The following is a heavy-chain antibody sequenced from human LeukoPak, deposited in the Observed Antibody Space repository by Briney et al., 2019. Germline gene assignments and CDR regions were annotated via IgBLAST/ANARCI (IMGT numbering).Heavy chain of an antibody. D-gene: IGHD3-22*01. CDR1: GGSINGYY. J-gene: IGHJ5*02. CDR3: VRENYHDTSDDGNWFDP. Sequence: SETLSLTCTVSGGSINGYYWSWIRQPPGKGLEWLGYIYYSGSTNYSPSLKSRVTISVDTSKNQFSLKLSSVTAADTAVYYCVRENYHDTSDDGNWFDPWGQGTLVTVSS. CDR2: IYYSGST. V-gene: IGHV4-59*01.